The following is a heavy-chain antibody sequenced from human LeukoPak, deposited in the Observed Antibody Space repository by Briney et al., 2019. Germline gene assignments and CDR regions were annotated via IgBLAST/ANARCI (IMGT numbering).Heavy chain of an antibody. CDR2: IYTSGST. V-gene: IGHV4-61*02. J-gene: IGHJ4*02. CDR3: ARGLRYFDWLPRGEFDY. Sequence: SQTLSRTCTVSGGSISSGSYYWSWIRQPAGKGLEWIGRIYTSGSTNYNPSLKSRVTISVDTSKNQFSLKLSSVTAADTAVYYCARGLRYFDWLPRGEFDYWGQGTLVTVSS. CDR1: GGSISSGSYY. D-gene: IGHD3-9*01.